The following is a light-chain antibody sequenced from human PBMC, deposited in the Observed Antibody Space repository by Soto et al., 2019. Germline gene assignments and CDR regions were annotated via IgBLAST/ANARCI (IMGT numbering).Light chain of an antibody. CDR2: GAS. V-gene: IGKV3-20*01. CDR1: QSVSSSY. CDR3: QQYNSYSVT. J-gene: IGKJ5*01. Sequence: EIVLTQSPGTLSLSPGERATLSCRASQSVSSSYLAWYQQKPGQAPRLLIYGASSRATGIPDRFSGSASGADFTLSIARLEPEDFATYYCQQYNSYSVTFGQGTRLEIK.